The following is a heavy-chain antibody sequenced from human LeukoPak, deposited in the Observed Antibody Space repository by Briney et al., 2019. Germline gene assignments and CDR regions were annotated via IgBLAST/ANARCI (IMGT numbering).Heavy chain of an antibody. CDR1: GFTFSTYE. V-gene: IGHV3-48*03. D-gene: IGHD2-21*02. Sequence: GGSLRLSCAASGFTFSTYEMNWVRQAPGKGLEWVSYISSSGSTIYYADSVRGRFTISRDNAKNSLYLQMNSLRAEDTAVYYCASSNCGGYCYASSNPGGFDYWGQGTLVTVSS. CDR2: ISSSGSTI. J-gene: IGHJ4*02. CDR3: ASSNCGGYCYASSNPGGFDY.